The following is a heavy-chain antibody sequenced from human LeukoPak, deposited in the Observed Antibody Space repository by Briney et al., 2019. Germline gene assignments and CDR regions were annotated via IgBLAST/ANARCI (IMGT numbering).Heavy chain of an antibody. Sequence: EASVKVSCKASGYTFTGCYMHWVRQAPGQGLEWMGWINPNSGGTNYAQKFQGRVTMTRDTSISTAYMELSRLRSDDTAVYYCARDRILHENYFDYWGQGTLVTVSS. J-gene: IGHJ4*02. D-gene: IGHD2-15*01. CDR2: INPNSGGT. CDR3: ARDRILHENYFDY. V-gene: IGHV1-2*02. CDR1: GYTFTGCY.